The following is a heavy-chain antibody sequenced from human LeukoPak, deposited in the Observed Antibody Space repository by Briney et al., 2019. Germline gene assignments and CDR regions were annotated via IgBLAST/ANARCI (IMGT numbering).Heavy chain of an antibody. D-gene: IGHD3-10*01. Sequence: GGSLRLSCASAGFTFSSYAMSWLRQAPGKGLELVSAISGSGGSTYYADSVEGRFTISRDNFKNTLYLQMNSLRAEDTAVYYCAKYLGPCGSGSYFDYWGQGTLVTVSS. CDR3: AKYLGPCGSGSYFDY. CDR1: GFTFSSYA. CDR2: ISGSGGST. V-gene: IGHV3-23*01. J-gene: IGHJ4*02.